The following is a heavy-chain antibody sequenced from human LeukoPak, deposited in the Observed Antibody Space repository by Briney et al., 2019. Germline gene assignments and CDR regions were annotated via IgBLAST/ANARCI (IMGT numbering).Heavy chain of an antibody. CDR2: IIPILWIA. CDR1: GGTFSGYA. CDR3: VGDGYNHEGDY. J-gene: IGHJ4*02. V-gene: IGHV1-69*04. Sequence: SVNVSCKASGGTFSGYAISWVRQAPGQGLEWMGRIIPILWIANYAQKFQGRVTITAGKSTSTAYLELSSLRSGDTAVYFCVGDGYNHEGDYWGQGTLVTVSS. D-gene: IGHD5-24*01.